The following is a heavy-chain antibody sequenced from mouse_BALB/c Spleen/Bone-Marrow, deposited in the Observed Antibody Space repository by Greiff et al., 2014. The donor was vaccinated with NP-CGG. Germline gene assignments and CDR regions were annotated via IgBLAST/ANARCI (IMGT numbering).Heavy chain of an antibody. Sequence: QVQLQQSGAELVRPGSSVKISCKASGYAFSSYWMNWVKQRPGQGLEWIRQIYPRDGDTNYNGKFKGKATLTADKSSSTAYMQLSSLTSEDSAVYFCARGVPMDYWDQGTSVTVSS. V-gene: IGHV1-80*01. J-gene: IGHJ4*01. CDR2: IYPRDGDT. CDR3: ARGVPMDY. CDR1: GYAFSSYW.